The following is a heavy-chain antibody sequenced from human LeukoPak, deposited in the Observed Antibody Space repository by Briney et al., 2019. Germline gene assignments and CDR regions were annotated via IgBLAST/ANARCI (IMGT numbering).Heavy chain of an antibody. J-gene: IGHJ4*02. Sequence: PGGSLRLSCAASGFTFSSYAMSWVSQAPGKRLEWVSAISGSGGSTYYADSVKGRFTISRDNSKNTLYLQMNSLRAEDTAVYYCAKIAETSGSYGQGYDYWGQGTLVTVSS. CDR2: ISGSGGST. D-gene: IGHD1-26*01. CDR3: AKIAETSGSYGQGYDY. V-gene: IGHV3-23*01. CDR1: GFTFSSYA.